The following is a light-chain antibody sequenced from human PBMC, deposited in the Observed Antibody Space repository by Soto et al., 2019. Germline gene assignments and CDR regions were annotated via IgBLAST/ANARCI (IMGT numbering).Light chain of an antibody. CDR1: QSVSSN. J-gene: IGKJ1*01. Sequence: EIVMTQSPATLSVSPGERSTLSCRAGQSVSSNLAWYQQKPGQAPRLLIYGAFTRATGFPARFSGSGSGTDFTLTITSLQSEDFAVYYCQQYDNWPWTFGQGTKVDI. CDR2: GAF. CDR3: QQYDNWPWT. V-gene: IGKV3-15*01.